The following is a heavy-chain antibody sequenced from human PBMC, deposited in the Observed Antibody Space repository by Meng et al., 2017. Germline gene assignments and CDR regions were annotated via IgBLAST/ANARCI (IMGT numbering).Heavy chain of an antibody. Sequence: VELVQSVCELKKAGASVQVSCKASGYTFTSDAMNWVRQAPGQGVEWMGWINTNTGNPTYAQGFTGRFVFSLDTSVSTAYLQISSLKAEDTAVYYCAREGRVDFDYWGQGTLVTVSS. J-gene: IGHJ4*02. CDR2: INTNTGNP. CDR3: AREGRVDFDY. CDR1: GYTFTSDA. V-gene: IGHV7-4-1*02. D-gene: IGHD1-26*01.